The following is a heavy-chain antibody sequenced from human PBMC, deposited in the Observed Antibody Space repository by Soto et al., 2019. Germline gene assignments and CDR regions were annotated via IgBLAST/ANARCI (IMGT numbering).Heavy chain of an antibody. J-gene: IGHJ4*02. CDR3: VRDLLGSGGHFDY. D-gene: IGHD7-27*01. V-gene: IGHV3-33*01. CDR1: GFFFSSFG. CDR2: IWYDGSNT. Sequence: QVQLVESGGGVVQPGRSLRLSCAASGFFFSSFGMHWVRQAPGKGLEWVAHIWYDGSNTYYADSVKGRFTISRDNSRNTVYLHMNSLRAEDTAVYHCVRDLLGSGGHFDYWGQGTLVTVSS.